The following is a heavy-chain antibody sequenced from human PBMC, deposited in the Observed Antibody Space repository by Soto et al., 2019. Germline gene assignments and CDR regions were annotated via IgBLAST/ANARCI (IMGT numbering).Heavy chain of an antibody. J-gene: IGHJ4*02. CDR3: AKGLGSFDY. D-gene: IGHD6-19*01. Sequence: EVQLLESGGGLVQPGGSLRRSCAASGFTFSSYAMSWVRQAPGKGLEWVSAISGSGGSTYYADSVKGQFTISRVTSKNTLYLQMNSVRAEDTAVYYCAKGLGSFDYWGQGTLFTVSS. CDR1: GFTFSSYA. CDR2: ISGSGGST. V-gene: IGHV3-23*01.